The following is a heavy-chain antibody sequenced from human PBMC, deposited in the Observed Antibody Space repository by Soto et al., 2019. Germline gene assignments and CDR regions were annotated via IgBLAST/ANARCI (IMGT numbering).Heavy chain of an antibody. CDR3: ASWNTGYSYGLDY. CDR1: GGSFSGYD. V-gene: IGHV4-34*01. Sequence: SETLSLTCGVYGGSFSGYDWSWIRQPPGKGLEWIGEINHSGSTNYNPSLKSRVTISVDTSKNQFSLKLSSVTAADTAVYYCASWNTGYSYGLDYWGQGTLVTVSS. D-gene: IGHD5-18*01. J-gene: IGHJ4*02. CDR2: INHSGST.